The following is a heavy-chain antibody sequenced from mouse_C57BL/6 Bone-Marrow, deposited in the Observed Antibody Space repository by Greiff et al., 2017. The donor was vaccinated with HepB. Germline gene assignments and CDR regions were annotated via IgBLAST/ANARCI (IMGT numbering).Heavy chain of an antibody. D-gene: IGHD3-3*01. J-gene: IGHJ1*03. CDR2: ISSGSSTI. Sequence: EVMLVESGGGLVKPGGSLKLSCAASGFTFSDYGMHWVRQAPEKGLEWVAYISSGSSTIYYADTVQGRFTISRDNAKNTLFLQMTSLRSEDTAMYYCARGTGPWYFDVWGTGTTVTVSS. CDR3: ARGTGPWYFDV. CDR1: GFTFSDYG. V-gene: IGHV5-17*01.